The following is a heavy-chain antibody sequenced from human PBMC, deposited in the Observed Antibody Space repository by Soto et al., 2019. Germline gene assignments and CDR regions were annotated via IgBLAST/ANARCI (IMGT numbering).Heavy chain of an antibody. D-gene: IGHD3-9*01. CDR1: GGTFSSYT. J-gene: IGHJ4*02. Sequence: ASVKVSCKASGGTFSSYTISWVRQAPGQGLEWMGRIIPILGIANYAQKFQGRVTITADKSTSTAYMELSSLRSEDTAVYYCARDPYDLLTGDYFDYCGQGTLVTVSS. V-gene: IGHV1-69*04. CDR3: ARDPYDLLTGDYFDY. CDR2: IIPILGIA.